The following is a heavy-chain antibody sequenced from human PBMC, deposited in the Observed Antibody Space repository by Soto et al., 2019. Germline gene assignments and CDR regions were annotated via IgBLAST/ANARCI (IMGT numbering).Heavy chain of an antibody. Sequence: QVHLVESGGGVVQPGTSLRLSCEASGFTFSGFGMHWVRQTPGKGLEWVAVIWYDGSKEYFADCVKGRFTISRDNSKTALYLQMNSLRAEDSAIYYCARGRGGSYGGNSAHYDVWGQGTLVTVSS. J-gene: IGHJ3*01. CDR2: IWYDGSKE. D-gene: IGHD4-17*01. CDR1: GFTFSGFG. CDR3: ARGRGGSYGGNSAHYDV. V-gene: IGHV3-33*01.